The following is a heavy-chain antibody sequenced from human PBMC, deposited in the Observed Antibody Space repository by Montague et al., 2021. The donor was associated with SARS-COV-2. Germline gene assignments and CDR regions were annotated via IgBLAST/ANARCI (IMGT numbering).Heavy chain of an antibody. CDR2: IYYSGST. V-gene: IGHV4-59*11. CDR1: GGSISSHY. CDR3: ARGREYSSSAGFVY. Sequence: SETLSLTCTVSGGSISSHYWSWIRQPPGKGLEWIGYIYYSGSTXXXPSXXXRVTISVDTSKNQFSLKLSSVTAADTAVYYCARGREYSSSAGFVYWGQGTLVTVSS. D-gene: IGHD6-6*01. J-gene: IGHJ4*02.